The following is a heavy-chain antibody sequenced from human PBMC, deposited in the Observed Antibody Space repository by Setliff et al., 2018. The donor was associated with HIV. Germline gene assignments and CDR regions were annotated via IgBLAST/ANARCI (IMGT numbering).Heavy chain of an antibody. CDR3: ARETNASGSLGIQYFDY. J-gene: IGHJ4*02. CDR1: GGSISSGDYY. V-gene: IGHV4-30-4*08. CDR2: IYNSGST. D-gene: IGHD3-10*01. Sequence: SETLSLTCTVSGGSISSGDYYWTWIRQPPGKGLEWIGYIYNSGSTYYEPSLRGRFTISIDRSKNQFSLKLNSVTAADPAVYYCARETNASGSLGIQYFDYWGQGTLVTVSS.